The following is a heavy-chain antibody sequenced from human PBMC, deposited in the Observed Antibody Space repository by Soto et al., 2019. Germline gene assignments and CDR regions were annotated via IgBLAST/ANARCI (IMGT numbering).Heavy chain of an antibody. J-gene: IGHJ3*01. Sequence: QLQLQESGPGLVKPAETLSLKCAVSGGSGSSCNYFWGWIRQPPGKGLGRIGNIYYNGDTYYSPSLKSRVTRSVDTAQNQFSLRLTSVTAAYTAVYDCARRIIANCNHGHAVDFWGQGTLVTVSS. V-gene: IGHV4-39*01. CDR1: GGSGSSCNYF. CDR3: ARRIIANCNHGHAVDF. D-gene: IGHD1-20*01. CDR2: IYYNGDT.